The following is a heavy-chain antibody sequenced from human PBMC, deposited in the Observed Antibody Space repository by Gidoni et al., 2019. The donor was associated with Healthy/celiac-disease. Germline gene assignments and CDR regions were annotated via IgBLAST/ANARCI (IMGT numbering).Heavy chain of an antibody. CDR2: ISSSGSTI. CDR1: GFIFSDCY. V-gene: IGHV3-11*04. J-gene: IGHJ6*02. Sequence: QVQLVESGGGLVKPGGSLRLSCAASGFIFSDCYMSWIRQAPGKGLEWVSYISSSGSTIYYADSVKGRFTISRDNAKNSLYLQMNSLRAEDTAVYYCARDGSPPPYSSSWYTSYYYYYGMDVWGQGTTVTVSS. CDR3: ARDGSPPPYSSSWYTSYYYYYGMDV. D-gene: IGHD6-13*01.